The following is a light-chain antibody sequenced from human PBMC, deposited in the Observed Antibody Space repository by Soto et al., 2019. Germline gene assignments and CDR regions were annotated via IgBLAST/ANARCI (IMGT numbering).Light chain of an antibody. CDR1: SSNIGSNT. CDR3: ASWDYSLNGYVV. V-gene: IGLV1-44*01. J-gene: IGLJ2*01. CDR2: SNN. Sequence: QSVLTQPPSASGTPGQRVTISCSGSSSNIGSNTVNWYQQLPGTAPKLLIYSNNQRPSRVPVRFSGSKSGSSASVAISGLQSEAEADYYCASWDYSLNGYVVFGGGTQLTVL.